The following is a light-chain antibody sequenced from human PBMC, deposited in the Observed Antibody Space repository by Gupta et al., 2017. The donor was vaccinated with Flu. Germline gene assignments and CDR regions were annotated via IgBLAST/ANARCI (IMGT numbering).Light chain of an antibody. V-gene: IGLV1-40*01. Sequence: QSVLTQPPSVSWAPGQTVTISCTGSSSNIGADFDFHWYQQLPATAPQLLIYANDIRPSGVPDRFSGSKSGTSASLAITGLQPEDEADYYCQSYDTSLGGYVFGPGTTVTVL. J-gene: IGLJ1*01. CDR3: QSYDTSLGGYV. CDR2: AND. CDR1: SSNIGADFD.